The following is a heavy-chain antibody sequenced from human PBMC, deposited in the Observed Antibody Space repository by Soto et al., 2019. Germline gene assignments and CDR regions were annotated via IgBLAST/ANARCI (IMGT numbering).Heavy chain of an antibody. CDR1: GGYYSGYY. V-gene: IGHV4-34*01. CDR3: AGSLTLLDY. J-gene: IGHJ4*02. CDR2: INHSGST. Sequence: SETLSLTRAVYGGYYSGYYWSWIRQPPGKGLEWIGEINHSGSTDYNPSLKSRVTISVDTSKNQFSLKLRSEDTAVYYCAGSLTLLDYWGQGSPVTVS. D-gene: IGHD3-9*01.